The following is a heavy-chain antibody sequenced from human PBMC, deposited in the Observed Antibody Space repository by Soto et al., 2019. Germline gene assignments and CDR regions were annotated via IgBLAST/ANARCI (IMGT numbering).Heavy chain of an antibody. D-gene: IGHD2-15*01. CDR2: IIPIFGTA. CDR3: ARDGGYCSGGSCLPHYYYYYGMDV. CDR1: GGTFSSYA. J-gene: IGHJ6*02. Sequence: GASVKVSCKASGGTFSSYAISWVRQAPGQGLEWMGGIIPIFGTANYAQKFQGRVTITADESTSTAYMELSSLRSEDTAVYYCARDGGYCSGGSCLPHYYYYYGMDVWGQGTTVTVSS. V-gene: IGHV1-69*13.